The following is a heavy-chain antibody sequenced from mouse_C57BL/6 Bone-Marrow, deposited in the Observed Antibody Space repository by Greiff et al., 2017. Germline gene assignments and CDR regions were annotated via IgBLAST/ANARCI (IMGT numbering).Heavy chain of an antibody. J-gene: IGHJ1*03. D-gene: IGHD2-5*01. Sequence: QVHVKQPGAELVKPGASVKMSCKASGYTFTSYWITWVKQRPGQGLEWIGDIYPGSGSTNYNEKFKSKATLTVDTSSSTAYMQLSSLTSEDSAVYSGARPYYSNDWYFDVWGTGTTVTVSS. CDR2: IYPGSGST. CDR1: GYTFTSYW. V-gene: IGHV1-55*01. CDR3: ARPYYSNDWYFDV.